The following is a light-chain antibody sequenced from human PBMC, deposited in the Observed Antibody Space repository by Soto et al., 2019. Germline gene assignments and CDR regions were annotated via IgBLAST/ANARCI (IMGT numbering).Light chain of an antibody. Sequence: ETVLTQSPGTLSLSPGERATLSCRASQSVSSSYLAWYQQKPGQAPRLLIYGASSRATGIPDRFSGSGSETDFTLTISRLEPEDFAVYYCQQYGSSPEWTFGQGTKVEIK. J-gene: IGKJ1*01. V-gene: IGKV3-20*01. CDR2: GAS. CDR1: QSVSSSY. CDR3: QQYGSSPEWT.